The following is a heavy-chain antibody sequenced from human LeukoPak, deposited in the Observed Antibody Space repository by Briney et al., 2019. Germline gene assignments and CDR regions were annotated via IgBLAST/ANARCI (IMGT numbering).Heavy chain of an antibody. J-gene: IGHJ6*03. Sequence: GGSQRLSCAASGFTFSSYAMSWVRQAPGKGLEWVSGISGSRGRTYYADSVKGRFTISRDNSKNSLYLQMNSLKTEDTAFYYCARATVIDFYYYYIDVWGKGTTVTVSS. V-gene: IGHV3-23*01. CDR1: GFTFSSYA. CDR2: ISGSRGRT. CDR3: ARATVIDFYYYYIDV. D-gene: IGHD4-17*01.